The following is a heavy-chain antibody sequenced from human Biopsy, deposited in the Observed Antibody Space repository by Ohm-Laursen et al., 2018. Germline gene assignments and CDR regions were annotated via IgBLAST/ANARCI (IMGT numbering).Heavy chain of an antibody. D-gene: IGHD3-9*01. Sequence: SDTLSLTCTVSGGSISSYYWSWIRQPPGKGLEWIGNIYYSGITNFNPSLKSRVTMSIDTSKNQFSLRLSSVTAADTAVYYCVREPKTGTAEAWYFDPWGRGSPVTVPS. CDR1: GGSISSYY. V-gene: IGHV4-59*12. J-gene: IGHJ2*01. CDR3: VREPKTGTAEAWYFDP. CDR2: IYYSGIT.